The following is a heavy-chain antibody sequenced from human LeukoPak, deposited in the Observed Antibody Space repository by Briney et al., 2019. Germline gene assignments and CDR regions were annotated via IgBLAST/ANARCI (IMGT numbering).Heavy chain of an antibody. CDR2: IKEEGSEK. V-gene: IGHV3-7*01. J-gene: IGHJ5*02. CDR1: GFIFTNYF. Sequence: PGGSLRLSCAASGFIFTNYFMSWVRQAPGKGLEWVASIKEEGSEKHYVDSVKGRFTISRDNAKNSLYLQMNSLRAEDTAVYYCARGHYQLSWGQGILVTVSS. D-gene: IGHD2-2*01. CDR3: ARGHYQLS.